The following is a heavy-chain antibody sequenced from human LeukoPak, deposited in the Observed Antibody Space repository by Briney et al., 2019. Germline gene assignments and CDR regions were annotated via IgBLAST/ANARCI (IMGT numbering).Heavy chain of an antibody. CDR3: VRDRELNY. J-gene: IGHJ4*02. CDR2: TYNSGST. CDR1: GGSIGIYY. Sequence: PAETLSLTCTVSGGSIGIYYWSWIRQPPGKGLEWLGYTYNSGSTLYNPSLKSRVTISVDTSRNEFSLRLTSVTAADAAVYYCVRDRELNYWGQGTLVTVSS. D-gene: IGHD3-10*01. V-gene: IGHV4-59*01.